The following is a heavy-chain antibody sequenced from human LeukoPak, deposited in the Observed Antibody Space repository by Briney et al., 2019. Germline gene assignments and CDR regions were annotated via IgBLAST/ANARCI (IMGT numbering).Heavy chain of an antibody. CDR3: ARSLYSSSPVDY. J-gene: IGHJ4*02. D-gene: IGHD6-6*01. CDR2: IYYSGST. Sequence: PSETLSLTCTVSGGSISSYYWSWIRQPPGKGLEWIGYIYYSGSTNYNPSLKSRVTISVDTSKNQFSLKLSSVTAADTAVYYCARSLYSSSPVDYWGQGTLVTVSS. CDR1: GGSISSYY. V-gene: IGHV4-59*01.